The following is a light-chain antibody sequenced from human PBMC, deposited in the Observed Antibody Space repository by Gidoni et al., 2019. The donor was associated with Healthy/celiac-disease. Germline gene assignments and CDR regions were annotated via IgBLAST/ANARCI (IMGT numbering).Light chain of an antibody. Sequence: DIQMTQSPSSLSASVGDRVTITCRASQSISSYLNWYQQKPRKAPKLLIYAASSLQSGVPSRFSGSGSGTDFTLTISSLQPEDFATYYCQQSYSTPPNTFGGGTKVEIK. CDR2: AAS. CDR1: QSISSY. V-gene: IGKV1-39*01. J-gene: IGKJ4*01. CDR3: QQSYSTPPNT.